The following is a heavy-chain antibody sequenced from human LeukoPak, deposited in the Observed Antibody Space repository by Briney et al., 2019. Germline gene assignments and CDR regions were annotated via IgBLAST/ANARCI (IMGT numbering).Heavy chain of an antibody. J-gene: IGHJ5*02. D-gene: IGHD5-12*01. V-gene: IGHV3-74*01. CDR2: INSDGSST. Sequence: GGSLRLSCAASGFTFSSYWMHWVRQAPGKGLVWVSRINSDGSSTNYADSVKGRFTISRDNAENTPYLQMNSLRAEDTAVYYCARGQSPVGTRFDPWGQGTLVTVSS. CDR3: ARGQSPVGTRFDP. CDR1: GFTFSSYW.